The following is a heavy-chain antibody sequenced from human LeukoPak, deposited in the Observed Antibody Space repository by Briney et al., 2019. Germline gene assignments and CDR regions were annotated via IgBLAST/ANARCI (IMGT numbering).Heavy chain of an antibody. V-gene: IGHV3-11*04. CDR1: GFNFTDYY. Sequence: GGSLRLSCTASGFNFTDYYMNWIRQAPGKGLEWLSYMSSSGSTINYADSVKGRFTISRDNAKNSLYLQMKSLRAEDTAVYYCAREWFGENYFDYWGQGTLVTVSS. D-gene: IGHD3-10*01. CDR3: AREWFGENYFDY. CDR2: MSSSGSTI. J-gene: IGHJ4*02.